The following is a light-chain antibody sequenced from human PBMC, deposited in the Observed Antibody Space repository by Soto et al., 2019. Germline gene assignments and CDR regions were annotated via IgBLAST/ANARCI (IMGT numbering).Light chain of an antibody. J-gene: IGKJ1*01. V-gene: IGKV3-20*01. CDR3: QQYGSSGT. CDR2: GAS. CDR1: QSVSNNY. Sequence: EIVLTQSPGTLSLSPGERATLSCRASQSVSNNYLAWYQQKPGQAPRLLIYGASNRATGIPDRFSGCGSGTDFTATISRLEPEDFAVYYCQQYGSSGTFRQGPKVEIK.